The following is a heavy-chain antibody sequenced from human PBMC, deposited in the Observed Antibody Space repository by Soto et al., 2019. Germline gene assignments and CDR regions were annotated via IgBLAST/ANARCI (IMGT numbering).Heavy chain of an antibody. D-gene: IGHD5-18*01. CDR3: ALTIQLGGQYDYYYGRDV. Sequence: SSVKVSCKASGGTFSSYAISWVRQAPGQGLEWMGGIIPIFGTANYAQKFQGRVTTTADESTSTAYMELSSLRSEDTAVYYCALTIQLGGQYDYYYGRDVWSQGTTVTVSS. CDR1: GGTFSSYA. V-gene: IGHV1-69*13. CDR2: IIPIFGTA. J-gene: IGHJ6*02.